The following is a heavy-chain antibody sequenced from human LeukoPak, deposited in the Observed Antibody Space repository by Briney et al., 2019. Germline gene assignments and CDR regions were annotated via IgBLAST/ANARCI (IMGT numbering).Heavy chain of an antibody. V-gene: IGHV3-30*18. CDR3: AKEYSSGWYYFDY. CDR1: GVTLSSYG. J-gene: IGHJ4*02. Sequence: GGSLRLSCAASGVTLSSYGMHGVRQAPGKGVEWVAVISYDGSNKYYADSVKGRFTISRDNSKNTLYLQMNSLRAEDTAVYYCAKEYSSGWYYFDYWGQGTLVTVSS. D-gene: IGHD6-19*01. CDR2: ISYDGSNK.